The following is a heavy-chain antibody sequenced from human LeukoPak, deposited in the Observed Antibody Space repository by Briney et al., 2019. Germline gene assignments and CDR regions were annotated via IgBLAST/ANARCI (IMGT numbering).Heavy chain of an antibody. D-gene: IGHD2-21*02. V-gene: IGHV3-33*01. Sequence: GGSLRLSCAASGFTFSRYGMHWVRQAPGKGLEWVAVIWFDGSNEDYADSVKGRFGISRDNSKNTLFLQMNSLRDEDTAMYYCVRDGSAAYSGGDCKPWRNWFDPWGQGTLVTVSS. CDR1: GFTFSRYG. J-gene: IGHJ5*02. CDR3: VRDGSAAYSGGDCKPWRNWFDP. CDR2: IWFDGSNE.